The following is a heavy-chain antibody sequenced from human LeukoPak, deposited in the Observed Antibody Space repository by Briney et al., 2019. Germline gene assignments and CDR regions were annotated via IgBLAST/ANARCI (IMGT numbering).Heavy chain of an antibody. D-gene: IGHD3-22*01. CDR1: GGSVSSGSYY. V-gene: IGHV4-31*03. CDR2: IYYSGST. Sequence: SETLSLTCTVSGGSVSSGSYYWSWIRQPPGKGLEWIGYIYYSGSTYYNPSLKSRVTISVDTSKNQFSLKLSSVTAADTAVYYCARTLYDSSGYYLLYYYGMDVWGQGTTVTVSS. J-gene: IGHJ6*02. CDR3: ARTLYDSSGYYLLYYYGMDV.